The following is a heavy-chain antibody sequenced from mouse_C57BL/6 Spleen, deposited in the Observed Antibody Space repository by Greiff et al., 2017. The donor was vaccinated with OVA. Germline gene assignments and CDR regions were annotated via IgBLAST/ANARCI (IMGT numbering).Heavy chain of an antibody. V-gene: IGHV14-4*01. CDR2: IDPENGDT. J-gene: IGHJ2*01. CDR1: GFNIKDDY. CDR3: TATMVTTSHYFDY. Sequence: EVKLQESGAELVRPGASVKLSCTASGFNIKDDYMHWVKQRPEQGLEWIGWIDPENGDTEYASKFQGKATITADTSSNTAYLQLSSLTSEDTAVYYCTATMVTTSHYFDYWGQGTTLTVSS. D-gene: IGHD2-2*01.